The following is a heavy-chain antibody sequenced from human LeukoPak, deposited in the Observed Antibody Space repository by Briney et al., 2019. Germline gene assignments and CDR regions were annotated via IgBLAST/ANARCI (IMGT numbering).Heavy chain of an antibody. D-gene: IGHD3-3*01. CDR3: AKPITISGATDAFDI. J-gene: IGHJ3*02. CDR1: GVAFSTYW. Sequence: GGSLRLSCAASGVAFSTYWMNWVRQAPGKGLEWVANIKQDGSERYYVDSVKGRFTISRDNAKNSLYMQMNSLRVEDTAVYYCAKPITISGATDAFDIWGQGTMVTVSS. CDR2: IKQDGSER. V-gene: IGHV3-7*01.